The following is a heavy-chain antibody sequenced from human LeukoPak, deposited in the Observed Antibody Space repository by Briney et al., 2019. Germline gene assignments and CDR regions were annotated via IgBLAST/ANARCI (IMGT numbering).Heavy chain of an antibody. V-gene: IGHV5-51*01. CDR2: IYPGDSDT. Sequence: GESLKISFKGSGSRFTSYWIGWVRQMPGKGLEWMGIIYPGDSDTRYSPSFQGQVTISADKSISTAYLQWSSLKASDTAMYYCATTRIGYSYGQWGQGTLVTVSS. CDR1: GSRFTSYW. J-gene: IGHJ4*02. CDR3: ATTRIGYSYGQ. D-gene: IGHD5-18*01.